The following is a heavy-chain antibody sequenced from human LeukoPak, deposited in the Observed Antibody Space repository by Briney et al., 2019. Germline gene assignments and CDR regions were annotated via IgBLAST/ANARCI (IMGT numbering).Heavy chain of an antibody. CDR3: ARNSSGYYRIDY. J-gene: IGHJ4*02. V-gene: IGHV4-59*08. Sequence: SETLSLTCTVSGGSISSYYWSWIRQPPGKGLEWIGYVFHSGSTNYNPSLKSRVTISVDTSKNQFSLKLTSVTAADTAVYYCARNSSGYYRIDYWGQGTLVTVSS. CDR1: GGSISSYY. CDR2: VFHSGST. D-gene: IGHD3-22*01.